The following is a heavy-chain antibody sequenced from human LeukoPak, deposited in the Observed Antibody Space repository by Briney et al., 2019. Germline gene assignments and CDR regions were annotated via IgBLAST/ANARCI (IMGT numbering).Heavy chain of an antibody. CDR3: MSAHGY. V-gene: IGHV3-7*01. Sequence: PGGSLRLSCVVSGYSFSTSMMTWVRQAPGKGLEWVATILPGGSESYRVDSVKGRFTVSRDNAKNSLYLQMISLRVEDTAVYYCMSAHGYWGQGTLVTVSS. CDR2: ILPGGSES. J-gene: IGHJ4*02. CDR1: GYSFSTSM.